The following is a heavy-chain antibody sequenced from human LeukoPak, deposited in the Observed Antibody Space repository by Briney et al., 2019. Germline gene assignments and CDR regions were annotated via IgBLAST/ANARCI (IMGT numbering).Heavy chain of an antibody. V-gene: IGHV1-24*01. CDR2: FDPDDAET. CDR3: ARGTQEDIVVVPAAAHAFDI. J-gene: IGHJ3*02. CDR1: GHTVTEFS. Sequence: ASVKVSCKVSGHTVTEFSIHWVRQAPGKGLEWMGGFDPDDAETVFARKFQGRVTMTEDTSTNTAYMELTSLRSEDTAVYYCARGTQEDIVVVPAAAHAFDIWGQGTMVTVSS. D-gene: IGHD2-2*01.